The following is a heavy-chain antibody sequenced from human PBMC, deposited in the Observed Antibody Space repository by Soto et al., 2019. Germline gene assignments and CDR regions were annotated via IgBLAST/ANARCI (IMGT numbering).Heavy chain of an antibody. V-gene: IGHV4-59*07. D-gene: IGHD6-19*01. J-gene: IGHJ4*02. Sequence: SDTLPLSCTVSGGSINIYYWSLILQSPGNGLEWIGYIYNSGSANYNPSLTSRVTISVATSKNKFSLKLSSVTAGYTAVYYCARTGNSGWYPDYGGQVALVTVSS. CDR2: IYNSGSA. CDR1: GGSINIYY. CDR3: ARTGNSGWYPDY.